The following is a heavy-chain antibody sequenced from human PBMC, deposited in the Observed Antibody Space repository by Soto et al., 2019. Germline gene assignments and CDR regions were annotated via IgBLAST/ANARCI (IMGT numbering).Heavy chain of an antibody. CDR1: GYTFTGYY. Sequence: ASVKVSCKASGYTFTGYYMHWVRQAPGQGLEWMGWINPNSGGTNYAQKFQGWVTMTRDTSISTAYLQWSSLKASDTAMYYCARRGVKAAMFSYYYYGMDVWGQGTTVTVSS. J-gene: IGHJ6*02. CDR2: INPNSGGT. CDR3: ARRGVKAAMFSYYYYGMDV. D-gene: IGHD2-2*01. V-gene: IGHV1-2*04.